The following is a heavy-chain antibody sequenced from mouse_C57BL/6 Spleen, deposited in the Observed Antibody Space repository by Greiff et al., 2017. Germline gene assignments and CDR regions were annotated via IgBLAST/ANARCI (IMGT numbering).Heavy chain of an antibody. D-gene: IGHD2-3*01. CDR1: GSTFTSYG. Sequence: VQLQQSGAELARPGASVTLSCKASGSTFTSYGLSWVKQRTGQGLEWLGELYPRRGNTYYNEKFKGKATLTADKSYSTAYIELRSLTSEDSAVYFCARNDGYYAMDYWGQGTSVTVSS. J-gene: IGHJ4*01. V-gene: IGHV1-81*01. CDR3: ARNDGYYAMDY. CDR2: LYPRRGNT.